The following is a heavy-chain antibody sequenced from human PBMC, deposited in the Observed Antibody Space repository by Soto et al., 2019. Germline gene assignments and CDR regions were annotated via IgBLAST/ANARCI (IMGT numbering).Heavy chain of an antibody. V-gene: IGHV3-23*01. CDR3: AKMIQPRMPRGTGGGAGGMDV. CDR2: ISGSGGST. D-gene: IGHD5-18*01. J-gene: IGHJ6*02. CDR1: GFTFSSYA. Sequence: EVQLLESGGGLVQPGGSLRLSCAASGFTFSSYAMSWVRQAPGKGLEWVSAISGSGGSTYYADSVKGRFTISRDNSKNTLYLKMNSRRAEETAVYYCAKMIQPRMPRGTGGGAGGMDVWGQGTTVTVSS.